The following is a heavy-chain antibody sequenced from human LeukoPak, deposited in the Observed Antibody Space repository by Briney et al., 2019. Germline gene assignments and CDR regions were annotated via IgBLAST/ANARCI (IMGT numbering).Heavy chain of an antibody. V-gene: IGHV1-24*01. CDR2: FDPEQGKT. Sequence: ASVKVSCKVSGYSFTEFSMYWVRQPPGKGLEWMGIFDPEQGKTIDAQKFQDRVILTEDTSRDTVYMDLSGLTYEDTAVYFCATEGRGANYWYFDLWGRGTLVTVSS. J-gene: IGHJ2*01. CDR1: GYSFTEFS. CDR3: ATEGRGANYWYFDL. D-gene: IGHD3-10*01.